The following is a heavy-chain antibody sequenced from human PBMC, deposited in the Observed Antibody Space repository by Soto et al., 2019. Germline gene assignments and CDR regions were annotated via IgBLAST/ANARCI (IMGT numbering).Heavy chain of an antibody. CDR2: IYPGDSDS. Sequence: PGESLKISCTASGYSFITYWIGWVRQMPGKGLEWLGVIYPGDSDSRYSPSFQGLVTISADKFVSTAYLQWSSLRASDTAMYYCARLVGATTSGFDYWGQGTLVTVSS. J-gene: IGHJ4*02. D-gene: IGHD1-26*01. V-gene: IGHV5-51*01. CDR3: ARLVGATTSGFDY. CDR1: GYSFITYW.